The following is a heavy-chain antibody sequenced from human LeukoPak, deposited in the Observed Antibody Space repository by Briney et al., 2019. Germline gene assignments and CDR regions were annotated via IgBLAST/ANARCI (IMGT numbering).Heavy chain of an antibody. V-gene: IGHV3-74*01. J-gene: IGHJ4*02. CDR2: IDIDGGT. D-gene: IGHD2/OR15-2a*01. CDR1: GFTFKTYW. Sequence: PGGSLRLSCAASGFTFKTYWMHWVRQAPGKGLVWVARIDIDGGTGYADSVKGRFTISRDNAKNTVYLQMNSLRAEDTAVYYCARDLEYTFDYWGQGTSVTVSS. CDR3: ARDLEYTFDY.